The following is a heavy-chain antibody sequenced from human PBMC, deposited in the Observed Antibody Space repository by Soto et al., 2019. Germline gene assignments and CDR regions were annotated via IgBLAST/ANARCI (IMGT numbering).Heavy chain of an antibody. CDR3: ASMADIAVVPAAAFHY. CDR2: FIPIFGKT. V-gene: IGHV1-69*13. J-gene: IGHJ4*02. D-gene: IGHD2-2*01. Sequence: ASVKVSCKASGGSFSSYGFDWVRQAPGQGLEWVGGFIPIFGKTNYAQKFQGRVTITADESTSTAYMELSSLRFDDTAVYYCASMADIAVVPAAAFHYWGQGTRVTVSS. CDR1: GGSFSSYG.